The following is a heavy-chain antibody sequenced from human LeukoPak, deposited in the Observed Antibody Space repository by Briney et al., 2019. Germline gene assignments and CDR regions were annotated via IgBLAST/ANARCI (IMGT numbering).Heavy chain of an antibody. J-gene: IGHJ2*01. D-gene: IGHD4-17*01. CDR1: GGAISSSSHY. V-gene: IGHV4-39*01. CDR3: ARNRTVTDWFFDL. Sequence: SETLSLTCTVSGGAISSSSHYWGWIRQPPGKGLEWIGSIYNSGGIVYNPSLKSRVAISVDTSRNQFSLKLNSVIASDTAVYYCARNRTVTDWFFDLWGRGTLVTVSS. CDR2: IYNSGGI.